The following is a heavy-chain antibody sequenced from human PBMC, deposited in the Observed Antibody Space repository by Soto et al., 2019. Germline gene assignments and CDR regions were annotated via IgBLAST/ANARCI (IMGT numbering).Heavy chain of an antibody. J-gene: IGHJ4*02. CDR1: GGSFSPFY. CDR3: ARGRDY. Sequence: QVQLQQWGAGLLKPSETLSLTCAVYGGSFSPFYWSWIRQPPGKGLEWIGEINHSGSTNYNPSLKSRVTISVDTSKNQFSLKLSSVTAADTAMYYCARGRDYWGQGTRVTVSS. CDR2: INHSGST. V-gene: IGHV4-34*01.